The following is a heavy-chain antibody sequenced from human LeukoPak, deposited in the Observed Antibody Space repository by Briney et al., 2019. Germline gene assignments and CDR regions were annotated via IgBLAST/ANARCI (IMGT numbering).Heavy chain of an antibody. D-gene: IGHD6-13*01. CDR2: ISGSGGST. V-gene: IGHV3-23*01. Sequence: GGSLRLSCAASGFTFSSYSMHWVRQAPGKGLEWVSAISGSGGSTYYADSVKGRFTISRDNSKNTLYLQMNSLRAEDTAVYYCAKSQFSSSWYTYFDYWGQGTLVTVSS. CDR3: AKSQFSSSWYTYFDY. CDR1: GFTFSSYS. J-gene: IGHJ4*02.